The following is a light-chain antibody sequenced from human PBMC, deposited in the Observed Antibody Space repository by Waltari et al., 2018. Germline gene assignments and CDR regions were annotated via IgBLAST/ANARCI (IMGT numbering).Light chain of an antibody. Sequence: ETVMTQSPATLSVSPGERATLSCRASQTVSSNLAWYQQKPGQAPRLLIIGASSSATSSPARFSGSGSATQFTLTISSLQSEDYAVNYCQQYNNRPPWTFGQGTKVEIK. CDR2: GAS. CDR1: QTVSSN. V-gene: IGKV3-15*01. CDR3: QQYNNRPPWT. J-gene: IGKJ1*01.